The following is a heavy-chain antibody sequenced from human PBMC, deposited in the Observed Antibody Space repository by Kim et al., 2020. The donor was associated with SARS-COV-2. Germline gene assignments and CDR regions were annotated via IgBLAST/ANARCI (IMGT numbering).Heavy chain of an antibody. V-gene: IGHV3-23*01. D-gene: IGHD5-18*01. CDR1: GFTFSSYA. CDR2: ISGSGGST. Sequence: GGSLRLSCAASGFTFSSYAMSWVRQAPGKGLEWVSAISGSGGSTYYADSVKGRFTISRDNSKNTLYLQMNSLRAEDTAVYYCAYLVGYSYGYRYFDLWGRGTLVTVSS. CDR3: AYLVGYSYGYRYFDL. J-gene: IGHJ2*01.